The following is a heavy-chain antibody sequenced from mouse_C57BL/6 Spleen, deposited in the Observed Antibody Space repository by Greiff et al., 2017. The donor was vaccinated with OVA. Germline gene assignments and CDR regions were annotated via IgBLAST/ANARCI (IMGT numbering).Heavy chain of an antibody. D-gene: IGHD2-2*01. CDR3: YYGYDWFAY. CDR1: GYTFTSYW. CDR2: IYPSDSET. Sequence: QVQLQQPGAELVRPGSSVKLSCKASGYTFTSYWMDWVKQRPGQGLEWIGNIYPSDSETHYNQKFKDKATLTVDKSSSTAYLQLSSLTSEDAAVYYCYYGYDWFAYWGQGTLVTVSA. J-gene: IGHJ3*01. V-gene: IGHV1-61*01.